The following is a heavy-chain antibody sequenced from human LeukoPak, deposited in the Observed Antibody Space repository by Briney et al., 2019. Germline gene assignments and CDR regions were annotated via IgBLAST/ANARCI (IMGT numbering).Heavy chain of an antibody. V-gene: IGHV1-3*01. J-gene: IGHJ5*02. CDR3: AREAFYCSSTSCYFPGGVPKIFDP. CDR1: GYTFTSYA. D-gene: IGHD2-2*01. CDR2: INAGNGNT. Sequence: GASVKVSCKTSGYTFTSYAMHWVRQAPGQRLEWMGWINAGNGNTKYSQKFQGRVTITRDTSAGTAYMELSSLRSEDTAVYYCAREAFYCSSTSCYFPGGVPKIFDPWGQGTLVTVSS.